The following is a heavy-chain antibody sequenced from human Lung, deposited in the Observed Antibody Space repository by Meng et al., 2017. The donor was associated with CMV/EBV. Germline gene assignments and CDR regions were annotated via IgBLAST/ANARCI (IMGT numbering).Heavy chain of an antibody. CDR2: ISQSERT. CDR1: GGSLRGVY. J-gene: IGHJ4*02. CDR3: ARQGRVYFDY. V-gene: IGHV4-34*10. Sequence: LSCSVSGGSLRGVYWSWIRQPPGKGLEWIGEISQSERTNYSPSLTSRLTMSIHTSEKRFSLPLNSVTAADTAVYYCARQGRVYFDYWGQGVLVTVSS.